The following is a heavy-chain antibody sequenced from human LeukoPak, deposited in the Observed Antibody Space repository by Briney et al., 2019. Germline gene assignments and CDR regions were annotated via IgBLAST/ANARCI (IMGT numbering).Heavy chain of an antibody. CDR3: ARAYSSGYYFDYYYGMDV. D-gene: IGHD3-22*01. J-gene: IGHJ6*02. V-gene: IGHV1-69*13. CDR1: GGTFSSYA. Sequence: ASVKVSCKASGGTFSSYAISWVRQAPGQGLEWMGGIIPIFGTANYAQKFQGRVTITADESTSTAYMELSSLRSEDTAVYYCARAYSSGYYFDYYYGMDVWGQGTTVTVSS. CDR2: IIPIFGTA.